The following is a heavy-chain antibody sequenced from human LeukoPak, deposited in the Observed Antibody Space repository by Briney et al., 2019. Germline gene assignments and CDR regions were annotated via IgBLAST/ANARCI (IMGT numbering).Heavy chain of an antibody. CDR1: GSTFSSYG. V-gene: IGHV3-23*01. Sequence: PGGSLRLSCAASGSTFSSYGMSWVRQAPGKGLEWVSAISGSGGSTYYADSVKGRFTISRDNSKNTLYLQMNSLRAEDTAVYYCAKYYNSGWGNAFDIWGQGTMVTVSS. D-gene: IGHD6-19*01. CDR2: ISGSGGST. J-gene: IGHJ3*02. CDR3: AKYYNSGWGNAFDI.